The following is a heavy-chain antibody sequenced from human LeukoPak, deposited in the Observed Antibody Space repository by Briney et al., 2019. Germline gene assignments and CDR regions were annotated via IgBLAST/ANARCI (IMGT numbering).Heavy chain of an antibody. J-gene: IGHJ1*01. V-gene: IGHV3-74*01. Sequence: GGSLRLSCAASGFTFSSYWMHWVRQAPGKEVVWVSRINRDGSTNYAASVKGRFTISRDNANNTVSLQMNSLRAEDTGVYYCARAPSEIGGYYSEYFRHWGQGPLVTVP. CDR3: ARAPSEIGGYYSEYFRH. CDR2: INRDGST. CDR1: GFTFSSYW. D-gene: IGHD3-22*01.